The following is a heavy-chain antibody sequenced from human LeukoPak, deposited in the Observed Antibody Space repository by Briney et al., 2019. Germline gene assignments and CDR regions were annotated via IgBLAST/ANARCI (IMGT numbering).Heavy chain of an antibody. CDR1: GFTFSSYA. J-gene: IGHJ6*02. V-gene: IGHV3-23*01. D-gene: IGHD3-10*01. Sequence: PGGSLRLSCAASGFTFSSYAMSWVRKAPGKGLEWVSAISGSGGSTYYADSVKVRFTISRDNSKNTLYLQMNSLRAEDTAVYYCAKFPGAPYGMDVWGQGTTVTVSS. CDR3: AKFPGAPYGMDV. CDR2: ISGSGGST.